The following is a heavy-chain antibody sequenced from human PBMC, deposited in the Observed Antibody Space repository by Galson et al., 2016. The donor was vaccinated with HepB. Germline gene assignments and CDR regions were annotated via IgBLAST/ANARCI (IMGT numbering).Heavy chain of an antibody. Sequence: QSGADVKKPGESLKISCKGSGYSFTSYWIGWVRQMPGQGLEWMGIMYPGDSNSRYSPSFQGQVTFSADKSISTAFLQWRSLKDSDTAMYFCARRRGGSGGDFDICGQGTTVIFSS. CDR3: ARRRGGSGGDFDI. V-gene: IGHV5-51*01. CDR1: GYSFTSYW. J-gene: IGHJ3*02. CDR2: MYPGDSNS. D-gene: IGHD3-16*01.